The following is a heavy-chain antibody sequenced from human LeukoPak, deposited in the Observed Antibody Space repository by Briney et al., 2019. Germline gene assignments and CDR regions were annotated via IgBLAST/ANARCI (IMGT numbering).Heavy chain of an antibody. J-gene: IGHJ4*02. Sequence: PSETLSLTCTVSGGSISSYYWSWIRQPPGKGLEWIGYVYHSGSTNYNPSLKSRVTISVDTSKNQFSLKLSSVTAADTAVYYCARDGGYCRGGSCQPFDYWGQGTLVTVSS. V-gene: IGHV4-59*01. CDR2: VYHSGST. CDR3: ARDGGYCRGGSCQPFDY. D-gene: IGHD2-15*01. CDR1: GGSISSYY.